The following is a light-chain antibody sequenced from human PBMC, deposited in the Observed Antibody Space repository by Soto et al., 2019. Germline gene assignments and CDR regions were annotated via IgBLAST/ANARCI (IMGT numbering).Light chain of an antibody. CDR2: RAS. CDR1: QTISSSF. CDR3: HQCGSSPLVT. J-gene: IGKJ3*01. V-gene: IGKV3-20*01. Sequence: EIVLTQSPGTLSLSPGERATLSFRASQTISSSFLAWYQQKPGQAPRLLIYRASRRAPGSPVRFSGSGSRTDFTLTISRLEPEDFAVDYFHQCGSSPLVTFGPGTKVDIQ.